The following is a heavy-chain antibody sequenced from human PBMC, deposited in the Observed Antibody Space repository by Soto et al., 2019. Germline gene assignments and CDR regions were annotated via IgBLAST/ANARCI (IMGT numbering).Heavy chain of an antibody. CDR1: GGTFSSYT. D-gene: IGHD6-13*01. Sequence: GASVKVSCKASGGTFSSYTISWVRQAPGQGLEWMGRIIPILGIANYAQKFQGRVTITADKSTSTAYMELSSLRSEDTAVYYCARDVAGGNQIDYWGQGTLVTVSS. J-gene: IGHJ4*02. CDR3: ARDVAGGNQIDY. CDR2: IIPILGIA. V-gene: IGHV1-69*04.